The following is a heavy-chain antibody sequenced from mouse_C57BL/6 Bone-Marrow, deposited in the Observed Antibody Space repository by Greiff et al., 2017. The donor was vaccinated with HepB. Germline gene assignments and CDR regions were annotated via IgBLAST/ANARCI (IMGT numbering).Heavy chain of an antibody. CDR2: INPNNGGT. V-gene: IGHV1-26*01. Sequence: VQLKQSGPELVKPGASVKISCKASGYTFTDYYMNWVKQSHGKSLEWIGDINPNNGGTSYNQKFKGKATLTVDKSSSTAYMELRSLTSEDSAVYYCAREAYYREAWFAYWGQGTLVTVSA. J-gene: IGHJ3*01. D-gene: IGHD2-14*01. CDR1: GYTFTDYY. CDR3: AREAYYREAWFAY.